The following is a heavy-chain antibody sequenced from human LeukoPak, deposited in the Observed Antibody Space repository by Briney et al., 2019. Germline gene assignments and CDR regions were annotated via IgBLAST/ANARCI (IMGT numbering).Heavy chain of an antibody. CDR3: AREDGDYSTCYFDY. CDR1: GFTFSIYA. V-gene: IGHV3-30*01. Sequence: PGGSLRLSCAASGFTFSIYAMHWVRQAPGKGLEWVAVLSKDGSHKYYADSVKGRFTVSRDNSKNTLYLQINSLRVEDTAVYYCAREDGDYSTCYFDYWGQGTLVTVSS. CDR2: LSKDGSHK. J-gene: IGHJ4*02. D-gene: IGHD4-17*01.